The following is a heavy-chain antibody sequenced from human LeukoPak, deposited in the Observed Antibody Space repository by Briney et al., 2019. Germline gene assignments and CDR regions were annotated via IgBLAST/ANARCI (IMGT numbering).Heavy chain of an antibody. CDR1: GGSISSGVYC. V-gene: IGHV4-31*03. Sequence: SETLSLTCTVSGGSISSGVYCRSWIRQRPGEGLQWIGYICSSGSAYYNASLKSRVSMSTDTSNNQFSLKLNSVTAADTAVYYCARDGGGSLHGMDVWGQGTTVTVSS. CDR3: ARDGGGSLHGMDV. J-gene: IGHJ6*02. D-gene: IGHD2-15*01. CDR2: ICSSGSA.